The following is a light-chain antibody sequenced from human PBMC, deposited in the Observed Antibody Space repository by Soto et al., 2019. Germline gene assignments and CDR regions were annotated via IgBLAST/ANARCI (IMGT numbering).Light chain of an antibody. J-gene: IGKJ1*01. Sequence: EIVLTQTPLSSPVTLGQPASISCRSSQSLVHSDGNTCLSWLHQRPGQPPRLLIYKISNRFSGVPDRFSGRGAGTDFTLKISWVEAEDVRLYSRMQTHLFPLFGPGTKVDSK. CDR2: KIS. CDR3: MQTHLFPL. V-gene: IGKV2-24*01. CDR1: QSLVHSDGNTC.